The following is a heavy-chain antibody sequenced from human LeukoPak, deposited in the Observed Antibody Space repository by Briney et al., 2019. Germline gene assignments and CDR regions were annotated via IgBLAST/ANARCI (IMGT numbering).Heavy chain of an antibody. CDR2: ITGGGGST. D-gene: IGHD6-6*01. J-gene: IGHJ4*02. CDR1: EFTFSSYS. CDR3: ARDGHPYSSSYYFDY. V-gene: IGHV3-23*01. Sequence: GGSLRLSCAASEFTFSSYSMSWVRQAPGKELEWVSSITGGGGSTYFADSVKGRFTISRDNSKSTLYLQMNSLRAEDTAVYYCARDGHPYSSSYYFDYWGQGTLVTVSS.